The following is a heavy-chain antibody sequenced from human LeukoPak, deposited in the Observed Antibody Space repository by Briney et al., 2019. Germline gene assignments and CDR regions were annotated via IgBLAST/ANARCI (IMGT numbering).Heavy chain of an antibody. J-gene: IGHJ4*02. CDR2: INHSGST. CDR3: ARGPEFWSGYYPPWGQPKGEFDY. Sequence: PSETLSLTCAVYGGSFSGYYWSWIRQPPGKGLEWIGEINHSGSTNYNPSLKSRVTISVDTSKNQFSLKLSSVTAADTAVYYCARGPEFWSGYYPPWGQPKGEFDYWGQGTLVTVSS. CDR1: GGSFSGYY. V-gene: IGHV4-34*01. D-gene: IGHD3-3*01.